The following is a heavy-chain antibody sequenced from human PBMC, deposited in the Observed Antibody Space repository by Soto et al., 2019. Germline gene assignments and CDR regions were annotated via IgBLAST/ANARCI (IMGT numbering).Heavy chain of an antibody. CDR1: GYSFTSYW. CDR2: IYPGDSDT. CDR3: ARATMVRSYYYYGMDV. J-gene: IGHJ6*02. Sequence: GESLKISCKGSGYSFTSYWIGWVRQMPGKGLEWMGIIYPGDSDTRYSPSFQGQVTISADKSISTAYLQWSSLKASDTAMYYCARATMVRSYYYYGMDVWGQGTPVTVSS. D-gene: IGHD3-10*01. V-gene: IGHV5-51*01.